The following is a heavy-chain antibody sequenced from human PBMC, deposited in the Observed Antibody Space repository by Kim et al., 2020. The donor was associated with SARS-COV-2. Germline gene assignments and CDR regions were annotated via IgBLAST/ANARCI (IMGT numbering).Heavy chain of an antibody. CDR3: ARDRLRVGRYDILTGYLPRVYAFDI. CDR1: GGTFSSYA. D-gene: IGHD3-9*01. J-gene: IGHJ3*02. CDR2: IIPIFGTA. V-gene: IGHV1-69*13. Sequence: SVKVSCKASGGTFSSYAISWVRQAPGQGLEWMGGIIPIFGTANYAQKFQGRVTITADESTSTAYMELSSLRSEDTAVYYCARDRLRVGRYDILTGYLPRVYAFDIWGQGTMVTVSS.